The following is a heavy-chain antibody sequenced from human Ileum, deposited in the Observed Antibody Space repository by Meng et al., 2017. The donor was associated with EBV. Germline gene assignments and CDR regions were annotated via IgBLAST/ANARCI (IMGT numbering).Heavy chain of an antibody. CDR2: IYQSGST. CDR3: ASGRDYAWHS. CDR1: GDSISSNNW. J-gene: IGHJ4*02. Sequence: QVDLQESGPGLVKPSGTLSLTCAVSGDSISSNNWWSWVRQPPGKGLEWIGEIYQSGSTNYNPSFKSRVTMSVDKSKNQISLNLSSVTAADTAVYYCASGRDYAWHSWGRGTLVTVSS. D-gene: IGHD4-17*01. V-gene: IGHV4-4*02.